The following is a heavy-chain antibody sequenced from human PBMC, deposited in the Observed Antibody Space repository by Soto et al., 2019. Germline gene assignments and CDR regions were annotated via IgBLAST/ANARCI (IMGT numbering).Heavy chain of an antibody. CDR2: IYYSGST. V-gene: IGHV4-31*03. J-gene: IGHJ4*02. CDR3: ARGKVDSRIWYVDD. CDR1: GGSISSGGYY. D-gene: IGHD6-13*01. Sequence: SETLSLTCTVSGGSISSGGYYWSWIRQHPGKGLEWIGYIYYSGSTYYNPSLKSRVTISVDTSKNQFSLKLSSVTAADTAVYYCARGKVDSRIWYVDDWGQGTLVTSPQ.